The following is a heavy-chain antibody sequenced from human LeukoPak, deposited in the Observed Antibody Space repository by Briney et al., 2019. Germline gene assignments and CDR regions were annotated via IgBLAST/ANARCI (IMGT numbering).Heavy chain of an antibody. CDR3: ARGHYGLDV. Sequence: NPGGSLRLSCAASGFTFSDYYLSWIRQAPGKGLEWVSYISTSSSSMYYADSVEGRFTISRDNAKNSLYLQMNSLRAEDTAVYYCARGHYGLDVWGQGTTVTVSS. CDR1: GFTFSDYY. CDR2: ISTSSSSM. J-gene: IGHJ6*02. V-gene: IGHV3-11*01.